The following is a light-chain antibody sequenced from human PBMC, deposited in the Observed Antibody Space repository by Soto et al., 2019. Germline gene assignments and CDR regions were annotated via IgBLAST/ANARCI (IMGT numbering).Light chain of an antibody. CDR2: ADN. J-gene: IGLJ1*01. CDR3: SSHTTTSTLYV. V-gene: IGLV1-40*01. CDR1: SSNIGAGYD. Sequence: QSVLTQTPSVSGAPGQKITMSCTGSSSNIGAGYDVHWYQQVPGAAPRLLIYADNNRPSGVPDRFSASKSGNTASLTISGLQAEDEADYYCSSHTTTSTLYVFGTGTKLTVL.